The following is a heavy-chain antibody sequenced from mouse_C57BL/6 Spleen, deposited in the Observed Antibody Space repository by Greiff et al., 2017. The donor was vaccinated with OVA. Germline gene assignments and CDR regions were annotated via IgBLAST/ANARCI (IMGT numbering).Heavy chain of an antibody. CDR1: GFTFSSYT. D-gene: IGHD1-1*01. J-gene: IGHJ3*01. V-gene: IGHV5-9*01. CDR3: ARHQVYYYGSSWAY. CDR2: ISGGGGNT. Sequence: EVQLVESGGGLVKPGGSLKLSCAASGFTFSSYTMSWVRQNPEKRLEWVATISGGGGNTYYPDSVKGRFTISRDNAKNTLYLQMSSLRSEDTALYYCARHQVYYYGSSWAYWGQGTLVTVSA.